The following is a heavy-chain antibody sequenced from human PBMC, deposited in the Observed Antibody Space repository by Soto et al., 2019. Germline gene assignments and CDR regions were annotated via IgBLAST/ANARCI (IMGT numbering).Heavy chain of an antibody. CDR1: GYTFTSYD. D-gene: IGHD2-2*01. J-gene: IGHJ6*03. CDR2: MNPNSGNT. Sequence: QVQLVQSGAEVKKPGASVKVSCKASGYTFTSYDINWVRQATGHGLEWMGWMNPNSGNTGYAQKFQGRVTMTRNTSTSTAYMELSSLISEDTAVYYCAREYQLLSYYYYMVVWGKGTTVTVSS. CDR3: AREYQLLSYYYYMVV. V-gene: IGHV1-8*01.